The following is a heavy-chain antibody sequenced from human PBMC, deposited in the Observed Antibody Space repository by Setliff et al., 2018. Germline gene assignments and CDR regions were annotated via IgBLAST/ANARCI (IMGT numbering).Heavy chain of an antibody. V-gene: IGHV4-34*01. D-gene: IGHD3-22*01. CDR3: ARERRYYYDNLGTLDY. CDR1: GGFFSGYY. J-gene: IGHJ4*02. Sequence: PSETLSLTCAVYGGFFSGYYWSWIRQPPGKRLEWIGYIYSSGSTYYNPSLKSRVSISVDTSKNQFYLKLSSVSAGDKAVYYCARERRYYYDNLGTLDYWGQGTLVTFSS. CDR2: IYSSGST.